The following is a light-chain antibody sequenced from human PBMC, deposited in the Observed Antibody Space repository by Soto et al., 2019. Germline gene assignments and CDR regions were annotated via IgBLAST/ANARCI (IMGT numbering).Light chain of an antibody. CDR1: SSNIGSNVGAGYD. Sequence: QSVLTQPPSVSGAPGQRVTISCIGTSSNIGSNVGAGYDVHWYQQLPGTAPKLLIYGNNKRPSGVPDRFSGSKSGTSASLAITGLQAEDEADYFCQSYDSSLGGFVAFGGGTKLTVL. J-gene: IGLJ2*01. CDR3: QSYDSSLGGFVA. V-gene: IGLV1-40*01. CDR2: GNN.